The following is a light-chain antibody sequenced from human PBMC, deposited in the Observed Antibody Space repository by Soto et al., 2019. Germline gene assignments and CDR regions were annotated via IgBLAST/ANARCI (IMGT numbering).Light chain of an antibody. CDR2: EVI. CDR3: CSYAGSTSLV. J-gene: IGLJ2*01. Sequence: QSVLTQPASVSGSPGQSITISCTGTSSDVGSYNLVSWYQQRPGKAPKIIVYEVIKRPSGVSDRFTGSKSGNTASLTISGLQAEDEADYYCCSYAGSTSLVFGGGTKVTVL. CDR1: SSDVGSYNL. V-gene: IGLV2-23*02.